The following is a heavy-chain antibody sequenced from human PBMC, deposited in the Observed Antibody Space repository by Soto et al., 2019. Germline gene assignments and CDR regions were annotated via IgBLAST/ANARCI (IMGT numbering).Heavy chain of an antibody. D-gene: IGHD2-2*02. CDR3: AKQSCSSASCHRYSVTHYYFEN. Sequence: GGSLRLSCAASGSNFGSYVMSWVRQAPGKGLEWVSGISSGGGSTYYADSAKGRFTISRDNSKNTLKLQMNSLRAEDTAVYYCAKQSCSSASCHRYSVTHYYFENWGQGTLVTVSS. CDR2: ISSGGGST. J-gene: IGHJ4*02. V-gene: IGHV3-23*01. CDR1: GSNFGSYV.